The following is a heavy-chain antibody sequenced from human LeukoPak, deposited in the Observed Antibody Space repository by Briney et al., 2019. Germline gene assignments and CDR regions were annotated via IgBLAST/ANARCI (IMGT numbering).Heavy chain of an antibody. CDR1: GGTFSSYA. CDR3: PRHYYYDSSGYYPFDY. D-gene: IGHD3-22*01. V-gene: IGHV1-69*05. CDR2: IIPIFGTA. Sequence: GSSVKVSCKASGGTFSSYAISWVRQAPGQGLEWMGGIIPIFGTANYAQKFQGRVTITTDESTSTAYMELSSLRSEDTAVYYCPRHYYYDSSGYYPFDYWGQGTLVTVSS. J-gene: IGHJ4*02.